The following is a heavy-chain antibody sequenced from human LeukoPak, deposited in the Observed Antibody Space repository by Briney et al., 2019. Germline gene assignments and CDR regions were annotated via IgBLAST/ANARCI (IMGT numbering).Heavy chain of an antibody. V-gene: IGHV3-23*01. Sequence: PGGSLRLSCAASGFPLSSYAMSWVRQAPGKGLEWVSATSSSDAGTYYADSVRGRFTISRDNSKNTLYLQMNSLRAEDTAVYYCAKDGVPSRYFGRNYFDYWGQGTLVTVSS. J-gene: IGHJ4*02. CDR1: GFPLSSYA. CDR2: TSSSDAGT. CDR3: AKDGVPSRYFGRNYFDY. D-gene: IGHD2-8*01.